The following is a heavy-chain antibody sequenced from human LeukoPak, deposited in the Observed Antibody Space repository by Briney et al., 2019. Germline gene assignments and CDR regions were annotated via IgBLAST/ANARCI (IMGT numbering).Heavy chain of an antibody. CDR1: GFPPSRYW. V-gene: IGHV3-7*04. CDR3: ARLAAGSDYFDY. CDR2: IKPDGSEK. D-gene: IGHD6-13*01. J-gene: IGHJ4*02. Sequence: GGSLRLSCAASGFPPSRYWMSWVRQAPGKGLGWVANIKPDGSEKHYVDSVKGRFTFSRDNAKNSLYLQMNGLRAEDMAVYYCARLAAGSDYFDYWGQGTLVTVSS.